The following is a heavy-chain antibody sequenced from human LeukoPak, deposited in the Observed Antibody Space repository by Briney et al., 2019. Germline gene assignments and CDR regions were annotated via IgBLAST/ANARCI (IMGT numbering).Heavy chain of an antibody. CDR1: GYTFTGYY. V-gene: IGHV1-2*02. CDR2: INPNSSAT. D-gene: IGHD5-24*01. J-gene: IGHJ1*01. Sequence: GASVKVSCKASGYTFTGYYVHWVRQVPGQGLEWMGWINPNSSATNFPQKFQGRVTSTRDTSITTAYMELSRLRSDGTAVYYCARVLKDGYNNGNFQHWGQGTLVTVSS. CDR3: ARVLKDGYNNGNFQH.